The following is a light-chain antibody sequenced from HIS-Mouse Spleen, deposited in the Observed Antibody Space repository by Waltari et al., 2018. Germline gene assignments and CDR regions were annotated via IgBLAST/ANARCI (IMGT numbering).Light chain of an antibody. V-gene: IGLV3-10*01. CDR1: ALPKKY. J-gene: IGLJ2*01. CDR2: EDS. CDR3: YSTDSSGNHRV. Sequence: SYELTQPPSVSVSPGQTARITCSGDALPKKYAYWYQQKSGQAPVLGIYEDSKRPSGIPDSFSGSRSGTMPTLTISGAQVEDEADYYCYSTDSSGNHRVFGVGTKLTVL.